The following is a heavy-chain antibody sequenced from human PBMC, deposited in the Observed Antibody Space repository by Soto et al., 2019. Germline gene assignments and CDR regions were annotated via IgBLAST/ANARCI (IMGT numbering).Heavy chain of an antibody. CDR3: VSRIPSWVFDY. Sequence: PGGSLRLSCAASGFTFSSYEMNWVRQAPGKGLEWVSYISSSGSTIYYADSVKGRFTISRDTSENTLYLRMDKLRVEDTAVYFCVSRIPSWVFDYWGQGTLVTVSS. V-gene: IGHV3-48*03. D-gene: IGHD3-16*01. J-gene: IGHJ4*01. CDR2: ISSSGSTI. CDR1: GFTFSSYE.